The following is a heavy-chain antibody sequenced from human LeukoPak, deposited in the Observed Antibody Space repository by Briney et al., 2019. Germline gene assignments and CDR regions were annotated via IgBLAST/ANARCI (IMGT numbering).Heavy chain of an antibody. V-gene: IGHV1-69*13. CDR1: GGTFSSYA. Sequence: SVQVSSTASGGTFSSYAISWVRQAPGQGIEWMGGIIPIFGTANYAQKFQGRVTITADESTSTAYMELSSLRSEDTAVYYCARHPRAHPFDYWGQGTLVTVSS. CDR3: ARHPRAHPFDY. J-gene: IGHJ4*02. CDR2: IIPIFGTA.